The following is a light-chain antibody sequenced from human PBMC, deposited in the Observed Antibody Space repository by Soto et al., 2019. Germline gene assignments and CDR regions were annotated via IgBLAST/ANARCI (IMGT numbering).Light chain of an antibody. CDR2: DAS. CDR1: QSVRNS. CDR3: QQGTNWPPVFT. Sequence: EIVLTQSPATLSLSPGEKATLSCRASQSVRNSLAWYQQRPGQTPRLLIYDASNRATGIPARFSGSGSGTDFTLTISSLEPEDFAVYYCQQGTNWPPVFTFGPGTRVDIK. J-gene: IGKJ3*01. V-gene: IGKV3-11*01.